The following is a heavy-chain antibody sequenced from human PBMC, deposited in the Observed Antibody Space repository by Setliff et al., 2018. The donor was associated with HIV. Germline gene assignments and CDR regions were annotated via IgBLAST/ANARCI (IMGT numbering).Heavy chain of an antibody. D-gene: IGHD3-10*01. CDR1: GGSFSGYF. V-gene: IGHV4-34*01. CDR2: INHYGGT. J-gene: IGHJ5*02. Sequence: SETLSLTCAVYGGSFSGYFWNWIRQPPGKGLEWIGAINHYGGTNYNPSLKSRVTMSVDTSKDQFSLRLSSVTAADTAVYYCAREYYYGSGSSFDPWGQGTLVTVSS. CDR3: AREYYYGSGSSFDP.